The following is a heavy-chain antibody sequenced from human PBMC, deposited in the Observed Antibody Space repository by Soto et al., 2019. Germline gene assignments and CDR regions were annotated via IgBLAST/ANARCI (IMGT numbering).Heavy chain of an antibody. CDR2: IRSKAYGGTT. Sequence: GGSLRLSCTASGFTFGDYAMSWFRQAPGKGLEWVGFIRSKAYGGTTEYAASVKGRFTISRDDSKSIAYLQMNSLKTEDTAVYYCTRDLQANYAYYYMDVWGKGTTVTVSS. CDR3: TRDLQANYAYYYMDV. CDR1: GFTFGDYA. V-gene: IGHV3-49*03. J-gene: IGHJ6*03. D-gene: IGHD3-16*01.